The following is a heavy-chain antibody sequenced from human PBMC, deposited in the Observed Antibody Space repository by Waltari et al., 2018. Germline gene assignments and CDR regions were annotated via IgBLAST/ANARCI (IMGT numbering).Heavy chain of an antibody. Sequence: QVQLQESGPGLVKSSETLSLTCTVSGGYMGRNTFYWAWIRQPPGKRMECMASINYSGSTYYMPSLNSRVTISVDTSRNQLSLRLTSVTAADTAVYFCVREWSSSSSWFDPWGQGTLVTVSS. V-gene: IGHV4-39*07. CDR3: VREWSSSSSWFDP. J-gene: IGHJ5*02. CDR1: GGYMGRNTFY. CDR2: INYSGST. D-gene: IGHD6-6*01.